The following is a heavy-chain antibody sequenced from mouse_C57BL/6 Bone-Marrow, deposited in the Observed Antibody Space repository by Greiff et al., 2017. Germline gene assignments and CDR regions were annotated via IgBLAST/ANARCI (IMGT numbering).Heavy chain of an antibody. J-gene: IGHJ3*01. Sequence: QVQLQQSGAELVRPGTSVKVSCKASGYAFTNYLIEWVKQRPGQGLEWIGVINPGSGGTNYNEKFKGKATLTADKSSSTAYMQLSSLTSEDSAVYCCARSTAQAWFAYWGQGTLVTVSA. D-gene: IGHD3-2*02. V-gene: IGHV1-54*01. CDR2: INPGSGGT. CDR3: ARSTAQAWFAY. CDR1: GYAFTNYL.